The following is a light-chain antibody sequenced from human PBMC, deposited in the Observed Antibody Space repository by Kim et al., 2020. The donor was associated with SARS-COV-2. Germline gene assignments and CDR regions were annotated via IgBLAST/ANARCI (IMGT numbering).Light chain of an antibody. J-gene: IGLJ2*01. CDR1: SNDIGGYNE. CDR2: EVN. V-gene: IGLV2-8*01. Sequence: PGQPLPIACTGTSNDIGGYNEVSWYQQHPGRVPKLFIYEVNTRPSGVPDRFSGSKSGSTASLTVSGLQAEDEADYYCSSYGGNTLVFGGGTQLTVL. CDR3: SSYGGNTLV.